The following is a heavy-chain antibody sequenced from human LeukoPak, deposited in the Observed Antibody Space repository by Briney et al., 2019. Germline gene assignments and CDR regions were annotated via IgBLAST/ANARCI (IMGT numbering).Heavy chain of an antibody. CDR1: SGSFSGYY. D-gene: IGHD3-9*01. CDR2: FNHNWGA. J-gene: IGHJ2*01. V-gene: IGHV4-34*01. Sequence: PSETLSLTCAVYSGSFSGYYWTWFRQPPGKGLEWIGKFNHNWGAKYNPSLKSRVTISVDTSKNQFSLKLSSVTAADTAVYYCAREAHVLRYFDWLQGGKKDYWYFDLWGRGTLVTVSS. CDR3: AREAHVLRYFDWLQGGKKDYWYFDL.